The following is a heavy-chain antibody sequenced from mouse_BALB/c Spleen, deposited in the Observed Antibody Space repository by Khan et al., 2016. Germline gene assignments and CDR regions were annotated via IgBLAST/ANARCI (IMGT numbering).Heavy chain of an antibody. CDR2: ISYSGST. J-gene: IGHJ3*01. CDR3: ARSGALDGNVPD. CDR1: GYSITSDYA. D-gene: IGHD2-1*01. Sequence: EVKLEESGPGLVKPSQSLSLTCTVTGYSITSDYAWNWIRQFPGNTLEWMGHISYSGSTSYNPSLNSRLSIPRDTSKNQFFLQLNSVTAADTATYYCARSGALDGNVPDGGQGTLVTVSA. V-gene: IGHV3-2*02.